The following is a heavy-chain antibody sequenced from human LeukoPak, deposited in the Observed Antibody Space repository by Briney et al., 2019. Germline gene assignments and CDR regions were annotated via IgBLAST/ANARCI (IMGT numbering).Heavy chain of an antibody. CDR1: GYTLTGYY. J-gene: IGHJ4*02. Sequence: ASVKVSCKASGYTLTGYYMHWVRQAPGQGLEWMGWINPNNGGTNYAQKFQGRVTMTRDTSISTAYMELSSLTSDDTAVSFCARVDRYQPLVNLDCWGQGTLVNVSS. V-gene: IGHV1-2*02. D-gene: IGHD2-2*01. CDR2: INPNNGGT. CDR3: ARVDRYQPLVNLDC.